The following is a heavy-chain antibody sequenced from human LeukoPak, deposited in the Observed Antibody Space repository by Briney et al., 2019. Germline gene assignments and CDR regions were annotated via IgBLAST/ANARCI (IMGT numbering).Heavy chain of an antibody. Sequence: PSETLSLTCTVSGGSISSYHLNWIRQPPGEGLEWIGYIYYSGSTNYNPSLKSRVTISVDTSKNQFSLKLSSVTAADTAVYYCARGLEYYYYYAMDVWGQGTTVTVSS. D-gene: IGHD1-1*01. J-gene: IGHJ6*02. CDR1: GGSISSYH. CDR2: IYYSGST. CDR3: ARGLEYYYYYAMDV. V-gene: IGHV4-59*01.